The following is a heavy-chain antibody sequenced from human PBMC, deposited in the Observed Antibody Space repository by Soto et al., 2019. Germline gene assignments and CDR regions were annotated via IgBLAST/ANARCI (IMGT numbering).Heavy chain of an antibody. J-gene: IGHJ4*02. V-gene: IGHV3-30*18. D-gene: IGHD1-26*01. CDR3: AKGGWELLEWGGY. Sequence: QVQLVESGGGVVQPGRSLRLSCAASGFTFSSYGMHWVRQAPGKGLEWVAVISYDGSNKYYADSVKGRFTISRDNSKNTLYLQLNTPRAEDKAVYYGAKGGWELLEWGGYWGQGTLVTVSS. CDR1: GFTFSSYG. CDR2: ISYDGSNK.